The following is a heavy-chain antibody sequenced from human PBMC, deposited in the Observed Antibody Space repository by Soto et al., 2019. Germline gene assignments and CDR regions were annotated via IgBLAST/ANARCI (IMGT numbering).Heavy chain of an antibody. Sequence: XGPTLVNPTETLTLTCTVSGFSLSNARMGVSWIRQPPGKALEWLAHIFSNDEKSYSTSLKSRLTISKDTSKSQVVLTMTNMDPVDTATYYCARHQIGGVEASPDYYGMDVWGQGSTVTVSS. D-gene: IGHD2-8*02. J-gene: IGHJ6*02. CDR1: GFSLSNARMG. CDR3: ARHQIGGVEASPDYYGMDV. V-gene: IGHV2-26*01. CDR2: IFSNDEK.